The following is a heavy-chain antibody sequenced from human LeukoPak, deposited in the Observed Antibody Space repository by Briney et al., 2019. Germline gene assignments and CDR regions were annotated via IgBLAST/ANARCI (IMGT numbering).Heavy chain of an antibody. CDR3: AGSMIRDNYYYYMDV. J-gene: IGHJ6*03. Sequence: SETPSLTCTVSGGSIRSYYWNWIRQPASKRLEWIGRVYTIGTNYHPSLKSRVTMSVDTSKKQISLKLSSVTAADTAVYYCAGSMIRDNYYYYMDVWGKGSTVTVSS. V-gene: IGHV4-4*07. D-gene: IGHD3-10*01. CDR1: GGSIRSYY. CDR2: VYTIGT.